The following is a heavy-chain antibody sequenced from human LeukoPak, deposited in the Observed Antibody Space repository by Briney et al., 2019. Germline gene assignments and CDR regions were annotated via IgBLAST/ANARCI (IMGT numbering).Heavy chain of an antibody. Sequence: PGGSLRLSCAASGFTFSSYGMHWVRQAPGKGLEWVAFIRYDGSNKYYADSVKGRFTISRDNSKNTLYLQMNSLRAEDTAVYYCARVVGYYDSSGLYYFDYWGQGTLVTVSS. D-gene: IGHD3-22*01. CDR2: IRYDGSNK. CDR3: ARVVGYYDSSGLYYFDY. J-gene: IGHJ4*02. CDR1: GFTFSSYG. V-gene: IGHV3-30*02.